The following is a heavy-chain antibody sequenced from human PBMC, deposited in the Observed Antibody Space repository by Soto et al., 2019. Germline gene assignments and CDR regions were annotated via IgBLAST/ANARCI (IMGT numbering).Heavy chain of an antibody. V-gene: IGHV6-1*01. D-gene: IGHD6-19*01. CDR1: GDSVSSNSAA. CDR3: ARLAPGGSGGGGDY. J-gene: IGHJ4*02. CDR2: TYYRSKWYN. Sequence: SQILSLTCVISGDSVSSNSAAWKWIRQSPSRGLEWLGRTYYRSKWYNDYAVSVKSRITINPDTSKNHFSLQLNSVTPEDTAVYYCARLAPGGSGGGGDYWGQGXLVTVYS.